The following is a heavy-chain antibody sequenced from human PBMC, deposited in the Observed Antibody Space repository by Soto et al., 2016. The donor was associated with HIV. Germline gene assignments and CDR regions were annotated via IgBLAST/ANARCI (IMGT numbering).Heavy chain of an antibody. CDR1: GFTFSSSA. Sequence: QVQLVESGGGVVQPGGSLRLSCAASGFTFSSSAMHWVRQAPGRGLEWVALISFDGSNKYYADSVKGRFTISRDNSKNTLYLQLLSLRPEDTATYYCAREVLRYFDYWGQGSLVTVSS. CDR3: AREVLRYFDY. V-gene: IGHV3-30*04. CDR2: ISFDGSNK. D-gene: IGHD2-2*02. J-gene: IGHJ4*02.